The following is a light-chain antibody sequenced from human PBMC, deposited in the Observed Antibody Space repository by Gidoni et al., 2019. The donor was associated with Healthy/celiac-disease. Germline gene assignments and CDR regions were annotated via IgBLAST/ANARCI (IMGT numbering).Light chain of an antibody. CDR2: EAS. Sequence: DIQMTQSPSTLSASVGDRVTITCRASENIDHWLAWYQQKPGKAPKLLIYEASTLEDGVPSRFSGSGSGTDFTLTISSVQANDFATYFCQQNHILWTFGQETKVDI. CDR3: QQNHILWT. J-gene: IGKJ1*01. V-gene: IGKV1-5*03. CDR1: ENIDHW.